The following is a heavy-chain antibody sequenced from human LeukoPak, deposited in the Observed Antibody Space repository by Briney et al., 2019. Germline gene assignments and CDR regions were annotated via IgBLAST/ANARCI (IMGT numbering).Heavy chain of an antibody. D-gene: IGHD3-3*01. CDR2: ISSSSSYI. V-gene: IGHV3-21*01. Sequence: PGGSLRLSCASSGFTFSSYSMNWVRQAPGKGLEWVSSISSSSSYIYYPDSVKGRFTISRDNAKNSLYLQMNSLRAEDTAVYYCARDWRQLRFLEWFPTDYYMDVWGKGTTVTVSS. J-gene: IGHJ6*03. CDR1: GFTFSSYS. CDR3: ARDWRQLRFLEWFPTDYYMDV.